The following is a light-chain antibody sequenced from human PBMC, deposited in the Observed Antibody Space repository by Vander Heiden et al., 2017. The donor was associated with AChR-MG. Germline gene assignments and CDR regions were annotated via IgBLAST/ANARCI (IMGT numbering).Light chain of an antibody. CDR2: VVT. CDR3: CAYTSTKNLL. J-gene: IGLJ2*01. CDR1: SSDIGGYTY. V-gene: IGLV2-14*03. Sequence: QSALTQPSSVSGSPGQSITIYCTGTSSDIGGYTYLSWYQQHPGKAPTLMLYVVTNRPSGVSNRFSGSNAGNTAYLTISGHQAEDEANYYCCAYTSTKNLLFGGGTKLTVL.